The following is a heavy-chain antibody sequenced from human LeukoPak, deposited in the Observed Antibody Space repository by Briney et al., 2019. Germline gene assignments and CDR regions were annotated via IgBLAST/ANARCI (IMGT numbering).Heavy chain of an antibody. Sequence: PSETLSLTCAVYGGSFSGYYWSWIRQPPGEGLEWIGEINHSGSTNYNPSLKSRVTISVDTSKNQFSLKLSSVTAADTAVYYCARDNLYDYVWGSYRSYYFDYWGQGTLVTVSS. CDR3: ARDNLYDYVWGSYRSYYFDY. D-gene: IGHD3-16*02. V-gene: IGHV4-34*01. CDR1: GGSFSGYY. CDR2: INHSGST. J-gene: IGHJ4*02.